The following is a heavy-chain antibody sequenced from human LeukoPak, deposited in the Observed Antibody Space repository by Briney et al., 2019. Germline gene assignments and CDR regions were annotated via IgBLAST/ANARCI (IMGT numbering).Heavy chain of an antibody. J-gene: IGHJ3*02. CDR3: ARWLNFDWLSKGHAFDI. CDR2: IYYSGST. D-gene: IGHD3-9*01. CDR1: GGSISSYY. V-gene: IGHV4-59*01. Sequence: SETLSLTCTVSGGSISSYYWSWIRQPPGKGLGLIGFIYYSGSTNYNPSLKSRVTISVDTSKSQFSLKLSSVTAADTAVYYCARWLNFDWLSKGHAFDIWGQGTMVTVSS.